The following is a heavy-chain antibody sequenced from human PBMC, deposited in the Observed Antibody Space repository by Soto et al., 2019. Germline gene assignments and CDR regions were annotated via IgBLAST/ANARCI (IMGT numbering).Heavy chain of an antibody. V-gene: IGHV5-10-1*01. Sequence: PVQSLKISCKGSGYSFTSYSISCVRQLPRKGLEWMGRMDPSDSYTNYSPSFQGHVTMSADKSISTAYLQWSSLKASDTSMYYCARVSGVVILHDGMDVWGQGTTGTVSS. CDR2: MDPSDSYT. J-gene: IGHJ6*02. D-gene: IGHD3-3*01. CDR3: ARVSGVVILHDGMDV. CDR1: GYSFTSYS.